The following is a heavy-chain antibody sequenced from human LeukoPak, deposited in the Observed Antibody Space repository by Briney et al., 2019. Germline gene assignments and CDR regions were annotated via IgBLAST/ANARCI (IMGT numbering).Heavy chain of an antibody. D-gene: IGHD4-17*01. CDR3: ARPSDYGDYVFDY. Sequence: ASVKVSCKAFGYTFTSNYMHWVRQAPGQGLEWMGWISAYNGNTNYAQKLQGRVTMTTDTSTSTAYMELRSLRSDDTAVYYCARPSDYGDYVFDYWGQGTLVTVSS. CDR2: ISAYNGNT. CDR1: GYTFTSNY. V-gene: IGHV1-18*04. J-gene: IGHJ4*02.